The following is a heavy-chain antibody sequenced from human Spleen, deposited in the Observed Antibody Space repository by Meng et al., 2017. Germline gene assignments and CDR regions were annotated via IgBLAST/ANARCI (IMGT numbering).Heavy chain of an antibody. D-gene: IGHD2-15*01. Sequence: QGELVQSGAEVKQPGASVKASCKASGYTLTDYYRHWLRQAPGQGLEWIGRTNPNSGVTKYAQKFQGRVTVTRDTSIDTAYLELTRLRSDDTAVYYCARDLGVVGASSWGWFDPWGQGTLVTVSS. CDR2: TNPNSGVT. J-gene: IGHJ5*02. CDR1: GYTLTDYY. V-gene: IGHV1-2*06. CDR3: ARDLGVVGASSWGWFDP.